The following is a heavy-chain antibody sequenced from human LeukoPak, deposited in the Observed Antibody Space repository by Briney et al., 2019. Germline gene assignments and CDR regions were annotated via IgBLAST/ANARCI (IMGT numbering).Heavy chain of an antibody. Sequence: GGSLRLSCAASGFTVSHNYMSWVRQAPGKGLEWVGRSRNKANSYTTEYAASVKGRFTISRVDSKNSVHLQLNSLKTEDTAVYYCIRASSNFYSDYWGQGTLVTVSS. J-gene: IGHJ4*02. CDR3: IRASSNFYSDY. D-gene: IGHD3-16*02. V-gene: IGHV3-72*01. CDR1: GFTVSHNY. CDR2: SRNKANSYTT.